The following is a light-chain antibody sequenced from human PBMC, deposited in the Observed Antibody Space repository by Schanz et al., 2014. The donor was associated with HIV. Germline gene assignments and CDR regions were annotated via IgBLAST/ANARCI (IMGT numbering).Light chain of an antibody. Sequence: DIQMTQSPSPLSASVGDRVTITCRASQDIRNDLGWYQQKPGRAPKRLIYGASSLQSGVPSRFSASGSETEFTLTISSLQPDDFATYYCQRYNSYSHTFGQGTKLDIK. V-gene: IGKV1-17*01. J-gene: IGKJ2*01. CDR1: QDIRND. CDR2: GAS. CDR3: QRYNSYSHT.